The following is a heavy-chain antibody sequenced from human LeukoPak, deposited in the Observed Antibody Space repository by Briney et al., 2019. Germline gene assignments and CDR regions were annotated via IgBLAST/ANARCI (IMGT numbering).Heavy chain of an antibody. D-gene: IGHD3-22*01. CDR1: GGSISSSSYY. J-gene: IGHJ4*02. Sequence: SETLSLTCTVSGGSISSSSYYWGWIRQPPGKGLEWIGSIYYSGSTYYNPSLKSRVTISVDTSKNQFSLKLSSVTAADTAVYYCARRDDSSGYHKIFDYWGPGTLVTVSS. CDR2: IYYSGST. CDR3: ARRDDSSGYHKIFDY. V-gene: IGHV4-39*01.